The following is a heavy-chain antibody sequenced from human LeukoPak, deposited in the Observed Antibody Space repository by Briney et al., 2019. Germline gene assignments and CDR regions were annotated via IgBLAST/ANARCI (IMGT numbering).Heavy chain of an antibody. CDR1: GFTFDDYA. J-gene: IGHJ3*02. CDR2: ISWNSGSI. Sequence: PGGSLRLPCAASGFTFDDYAMHWVRQAPGKGLEWVSGISWNSGSIGYADSVKGRFTISRDNAKNSLYLQMNSLRAEDTALYYCAKEDSSGWYSSAFDIWGQGTMVTVSS. D-gene: IGHD6-19*01. CDR3: AKEDSSGWYSSAFDI. V-gene: IGHV3-9*01.